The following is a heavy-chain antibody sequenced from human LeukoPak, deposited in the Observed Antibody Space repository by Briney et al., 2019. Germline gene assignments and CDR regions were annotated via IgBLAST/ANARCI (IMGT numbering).Heavy chain of an antibody. CDR2: INPDSGVT. V-gene: IGHV1-2*02. D-gene: IGHD5-24*01. J-gene: IGHJ4*02. CDR1: GYIFTGYY. Sequence: ASVKVSCKASGYIFTGYYMHWVRQAPGQGLEWMGWINPDSGVTTFAQKFQGRVILTRDTSISTAYIELSRLRSDDTAVYYCARPPGRDGYNRYEYWGQGTLVTVSS. CDR3: ARPPGRDGYNRYEY.